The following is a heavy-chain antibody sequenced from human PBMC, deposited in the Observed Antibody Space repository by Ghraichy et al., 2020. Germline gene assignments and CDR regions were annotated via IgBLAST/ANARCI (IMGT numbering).Heavy chain of an antibody. Sequence: GESLNISCKGSGYSFTSYWIGWVRQMPGKGLEWMGIIHPGDSDTRYSPSFQGQVTISADKSISTAYLQWSSLTASDTAMYYCASPIMYYYDSSGFYGDAFDIWGQGTIITVSS. CDR3: ASPIMYYYDSSGFYGDAFDI. D-gene: IGHD3-22*01. CDR1: GYSFTSYW. V-gene: IGHV5-51*01. J-gene: IGHJ3*02. CDR2: IHPGDSDT.